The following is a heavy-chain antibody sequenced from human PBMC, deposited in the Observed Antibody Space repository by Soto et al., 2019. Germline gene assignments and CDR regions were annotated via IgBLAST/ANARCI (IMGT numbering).Heavy chain of an antibody. V-gene: IGHV1-69*12. J-gene: IGHJ6*02. CDR1: GGTFRNSA. CDR3: ARDNDRPQLGGNYYYILDV. CDR2: IMPIFRTP. D-gene: IGHD1-1*01. Sequence: QVQLEQSGAEVKKPGSSVKVSCKASGGTFRNSAFSWVRQAPVQGLEWMGGIMPIFRTPDYAQKFQGRVTITADESTSTTYMELSGLRSDDTAVYYCARDNDRPQLGGNYYYILDVWGHGTAVTVSS.